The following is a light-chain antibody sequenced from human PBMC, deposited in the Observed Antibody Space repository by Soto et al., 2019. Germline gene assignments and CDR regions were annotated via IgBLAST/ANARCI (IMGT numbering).Light chain of an antibody. CDR3: SSYAGSSNV. V-gene: IGLV1-40*01. J-gene: IGLJ1*01. CDR2: ANN. Sequence: QSVLTQPPSVSGAPGQRVTISCSGSSSNIGAGYDVHWYQQLPGTAPKLLISANNIRPSGVPDRFSGSKSGTSASLAITGLQAEDEADYYCSSYAGSSNVFGTGTKLTVL. CDR1: SSNIGAGYD.